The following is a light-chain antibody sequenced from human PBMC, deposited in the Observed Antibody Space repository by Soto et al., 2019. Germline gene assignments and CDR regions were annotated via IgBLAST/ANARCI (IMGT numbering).Light chain of an antibody. V-gene: IGKV3-11*01. CDR3: QQRSNWL. J-gene: IGKJ3*01. Sequence: ENVLTQSPATLSLSPGERATLSCRASQSVSNYVDWYQQKPGQAPRLLIYDASNRATGIPARFSGSGSGTDLTLTISRLEPEDFAVYYCQQRSNWLFGPGTKVDIK. CDR1: QSVSNY. CDR2: DAS.